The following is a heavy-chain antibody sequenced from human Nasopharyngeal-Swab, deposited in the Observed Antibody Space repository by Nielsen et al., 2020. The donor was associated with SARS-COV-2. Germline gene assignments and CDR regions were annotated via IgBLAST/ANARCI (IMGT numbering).Heavy chain of an antibody. J-gene: IGHJ6*02. D-gene: IGHD3-10*01. CDR3: AKVRGVIPVDV. Sequence: GESLKISCAASGFTFCSYAMSWVRQAPGKGLEWVSAISGSGGSTYYADSVKGRFTISRDNSKNTLYLQMNSLRAEDTAVYYCAKVRGVIPVDVWGQGTTVTVSS. CDR2: ISGSGGST. V-gene: IGHV3-23*01. CDR1: GFTFCSYA.